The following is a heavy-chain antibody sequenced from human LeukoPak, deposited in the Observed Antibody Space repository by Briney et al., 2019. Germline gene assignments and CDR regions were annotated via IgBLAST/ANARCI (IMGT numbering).Heavy chain of an antibody. V-gene: IGHV3-30*02. CDR1: GFTFSSYG. CDR3: AREISVVRGYSCYDETETLFYYYYYMDV. CDR2: IRYDGSNK. D-gene: IGHD5-12*01. J-gene: IGHJ6*03. Sequence: GGSLRLSCAASGFTFSSYGMHWVREAPGKGLECVAFIRYDGSNKYYADSVKGRFTISRDNAKNPLYLQMNTLRAEDTAVYYCAREISVVRGYSCYDETETLFYYYYYMDVWGKGTTVTISS.